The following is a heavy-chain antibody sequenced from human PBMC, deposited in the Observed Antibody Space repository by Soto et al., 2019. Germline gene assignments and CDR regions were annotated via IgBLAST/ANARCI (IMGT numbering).Heavy chain of an antibody. CDR2: IWYDGSNK. Sequence: QVQLVESGGGVVQPGRSLRLSCAASGFTFSSYGMHWVRQAPGKGLEWVAVIWYDGSNKYYADSVKGRFTISRDNSKNTLYLQMNSLRAEDTAVYYCARDLCPDYDFCGSYFDYWGQGTLVTVSS. D-gene: IGHD3-3*01. CDR1: GFTFSSYG. V-gene: IGHV3-33*01. CDR3: ARDLCPDYDFCGSYFDY. J-gene: IGHJ4*02.